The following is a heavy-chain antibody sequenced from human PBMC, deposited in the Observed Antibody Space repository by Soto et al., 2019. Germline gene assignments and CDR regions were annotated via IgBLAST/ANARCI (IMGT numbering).Heavy chain of an antibody. Sequence: QVQLVQYGAEVKKPGSSVKVSCKASGGIFSNYAIRWVRQAPGQGLEWMGGIIPVFGTANYAQKFQGRVTITADESTNSAYMAVSCMRSEDTAVYYCARGREKARHYFDYWGQGTLVTVSS. V-gene: IGHV1-69*01. D-gene: IGHD1-26*01. CDR1: GGIFSNYA. CDR3: ARGREKARHYFDY. CDR2: IIPVFGTA. J-gene: IGHJ4*02.